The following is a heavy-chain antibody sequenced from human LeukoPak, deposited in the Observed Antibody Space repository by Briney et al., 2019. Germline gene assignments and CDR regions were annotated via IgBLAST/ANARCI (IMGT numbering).Heavy chain of an antibody. CDR1: GGSISSGDYY. V-gene: IGHV4-30-4*01. CDR2: IYYSGST. D-gene: IGHD5-18*01. Sequence: PSVTLSLTCTVSGGSISSGDYYWSWIRQPPGKGLEWIGYIYYSGSTYYNPSLKSRVTISVDTSKNQFSLKLSSVTAADTAVYYCARTTTAMAHHRYYYFDYWGQGTLVTVSS. J-gene: IGHJ4*02. CDR3: ARTTTAMAHHRYYYFDY.